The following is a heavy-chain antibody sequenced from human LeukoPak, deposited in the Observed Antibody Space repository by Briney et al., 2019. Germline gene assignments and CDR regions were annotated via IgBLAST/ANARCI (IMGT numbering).Heavy chain of an antibody. Sequence: GGSLRLSCAASGFTFSSYAMSWVRQAPGEGLEWVSAISGSGGSTYYADSVKGRFTISRDNSKSSLYLQMNSLRAEDTALYYCAKDIGSSGHGYFDLWGRGTLVTVSS. D-gene: IGHD6-19*01. V-gene: IGHV3-23*01. CDR3: AKDIGSSGHGYFDL. CDR2: ISGSGGST. J-gene: IGHJ2*01. CDR1: GFTFSSYA.